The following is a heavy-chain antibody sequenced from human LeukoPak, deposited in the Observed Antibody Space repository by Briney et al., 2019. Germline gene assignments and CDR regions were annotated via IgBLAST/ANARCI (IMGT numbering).Heavy chain of an antibody. Sequence: TSETLSLTCTVSGGSISSYYWSWIRQPPGKGLEWIGYIYYSGSTNYNPSLKSRVTISVDTSKNQFSLKLSSVTAADTAAYYCAMGVAAATSRYWGQGTLVTVSS. CDR3: AMGVAAATSRY. J-gene: IGHJ4*02. V-gene: IGHV4-59*01. CDR2: IYYSGST. CDR1: GGSISSYY. D-gene: IGHD6-13*01.